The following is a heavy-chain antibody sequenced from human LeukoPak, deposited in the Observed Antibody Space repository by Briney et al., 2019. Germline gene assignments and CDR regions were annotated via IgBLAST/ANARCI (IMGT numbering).Heavy chain of an antibody. D-gene: IGHD3-16*01. CDR2: IGGSDGST. Sequence: PGGSLRLSCAASGFTFTNYAMTWVRQAPGKGLEWVSGIGGSDGSTYYADSVKGRFTISRDNAKNSLYLQMNSLRAEDTAVYYCARGGGYFDYWGQGSLVTVSS. CDR3: ARGGGYFDY. J-gene: IGHJ4*02. V-gene: IGHV3-23*01. CDR1: GFTFTNYA.